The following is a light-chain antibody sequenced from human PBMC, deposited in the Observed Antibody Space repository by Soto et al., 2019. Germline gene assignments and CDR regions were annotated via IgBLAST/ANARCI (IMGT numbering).Light chain of an antibody. CDR2: DTR. J-gene: IGLJ2*01. V-gene: IGLV7-46*01. CDR3: LLFYGGAGRV. CDR1: TGAVTSGHY. Sequence: QAVVTQEPSLTVSPGGIVTLTCDSSTGAVTSGHYPYWFQQKPGQAPRTLIYDTRNKYSWTPARFSGSLLGGKAALTLSGAQPEDEAEYYCLLFYGGAGRVFGGGTKLTVL.